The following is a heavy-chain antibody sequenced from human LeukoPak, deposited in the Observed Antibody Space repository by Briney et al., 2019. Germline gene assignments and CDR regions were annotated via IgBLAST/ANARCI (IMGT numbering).Heavy chain of an antibody. CDR3: ARAAKTGTRNYYYYGMDV. Sequence: SETLSLTCAVYGGSFSGYYWSWIRQPPGKGLEWIGEINHSGSTNYNPSLKRRVTISVDTSKNQFSLKLSSVTAADTAVYYCARAAKTGTRNYYYYGMDVWGQGTTVTVSS. D-gene: IGHD1-1*01. J-gene: IGHJ6*02. CDR2: INHSGST. V-gene: IGHV4-34*01. CDR1: GGSFSGYY.